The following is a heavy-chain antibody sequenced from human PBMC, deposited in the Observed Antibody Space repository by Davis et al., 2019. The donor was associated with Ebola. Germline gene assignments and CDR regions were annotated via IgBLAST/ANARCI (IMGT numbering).Heavy chain of an antibody. J-gene: IGHJ4*02. D-gene: IGHD5-18*01. CDR1: GYTFTSYD. Sequence: ASVKVSCKTSGYTFTSYDINWVRQAPGHGLEWMGWIDPYNGTTGYAQQFLVRITLTTSTSTATAYMELSSLTSDDTAVYYCMRGAPYPAVVPSDFDYWGQGTLVTVSS. CDR3: MRGAPYPAVVPSDFDY. V-gene: IGHV1-8*02. CDR2: IDPYNGTT.